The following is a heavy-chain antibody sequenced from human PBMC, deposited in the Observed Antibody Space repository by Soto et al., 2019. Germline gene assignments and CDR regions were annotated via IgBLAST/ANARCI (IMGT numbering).Heavy chain of an antibody. CDR2: IIPIFGTA. Sequence: SVNVSCKSSGGTFSSYSISWGRRAPGQGLECMGGIIPIFGTANYAQKFQGRVTITADKSTSTAYMELSSLRSEDTAVYYCATRIGYCSSTSCYESWDAFDIWGQGTMVTVSS. D-gene: IGHD2-2*01. CDR3: ATRIGYCSSTSCYESWDAFDI. J-gene: IGHJ3*02. CDR1: GGTFSSYS. V-gene: IGHV1-69*06.